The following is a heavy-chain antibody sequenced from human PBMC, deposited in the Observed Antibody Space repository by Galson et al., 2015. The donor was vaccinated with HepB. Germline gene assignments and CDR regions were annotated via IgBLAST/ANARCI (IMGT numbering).Heavy chain of an antibody. J-gene: IGHJ4*02. CDR2: IKSKTDGGTT. CDR1: GFTFSNAW. V-gene: IGHV3-15*07. CDR3: ARDRGYCSGGSCYSYGDLFDY. D-gene: IGHD2-15*01. Sequence: SLRLSCAASGFTFSNAWMNWVRQAPGKGLEWVGRIKSKTDGGTTDYAAPVKGRFTISRDDSKNTLYLQMNSLRSEDTAVYYCARDRGYCSGGSCYSYGDLFDYWGQGSLVTVSS.